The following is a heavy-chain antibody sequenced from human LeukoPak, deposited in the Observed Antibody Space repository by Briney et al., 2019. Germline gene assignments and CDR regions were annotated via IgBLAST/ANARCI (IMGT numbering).Heavy chain of an antibody. CDR2: IKSDGCDT. V-gene: IGHV3-74*01. CDR3: ARGYSSGLHFDY. Sequence: GGSLRLSCAASGFTLSSYWMHWVRHVPGKGLVWVSRIKSDGCDTRYADSVKGRFTISRDNAKNTLYLQMNSLRAEDTAVYYCARGYSSGLHFDYWGQGTLVTVSS. CDR1: GFTLSSYW. J-gene: IGHJ4*02. D-gene: IGHD6-19*01.